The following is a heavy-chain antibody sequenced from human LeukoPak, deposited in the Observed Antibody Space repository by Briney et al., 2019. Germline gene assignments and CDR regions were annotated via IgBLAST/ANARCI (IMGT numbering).Heavy chain of an antibody. CDR2: ISPTGSTT. D-gene: IGHD1-14*01. CDR1: GFSFSGHW. Sequence: GGSLRLSCTASGFSFSGHWMHWARQLPGKGLVWVSRISPTGSTTSYADSVKGRFTISRDNSKSTLYLQMNSLRAEDTAVYYCAKDQPLLAYWGQGTLVTVSS. J-gene: IGHJ4*02. V-gene: IGHV3-74*01. CDR3: AKDQPLLAY.